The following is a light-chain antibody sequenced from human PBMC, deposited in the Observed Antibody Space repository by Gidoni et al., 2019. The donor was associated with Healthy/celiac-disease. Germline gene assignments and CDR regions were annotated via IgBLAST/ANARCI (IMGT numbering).Light chain of an antibody. CDR2: GNS. V-gene: IGLV1-40*01. CDR3: QSYDSSLSGSV. CDR1: SSNIGAGYD. Sequence: QSVLTQPPSVSGAPRQRVTISCTGSSSNIGAGYDVHWYPQLPGTAPKRLIYGNSNRPSGVPDRFSGSKSGTSASLAITGLQAEDEADYYCQSYDSSLSGSVFGGGTKLTVL. J-gene: IGLJ2*01.